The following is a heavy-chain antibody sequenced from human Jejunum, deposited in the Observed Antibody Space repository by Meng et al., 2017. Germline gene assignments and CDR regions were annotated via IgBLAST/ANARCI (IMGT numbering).Heavy chain of an antibody. Sequence: GESLKISCAASGFTFSDYYMNWVRQAPGKGLEWVSGIGASGEERYYADSAKGRFTISRDFAMKTVDLQLSSLRAEDTAVYYCVKDGGGYFSNWYFDLWGRGTLVTVSS. D-gene: IGHD2-21*01. CDR3: VKDGGGYFSNWYFDL. CDR1: GFTFSDYY. V-gene: IGHV3-23*01. J-gene: IGHJ2*01. CDR2: IGASGEER.